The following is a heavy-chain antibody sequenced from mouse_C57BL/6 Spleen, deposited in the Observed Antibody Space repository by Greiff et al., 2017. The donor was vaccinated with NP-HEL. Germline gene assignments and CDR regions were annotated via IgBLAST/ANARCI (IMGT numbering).Heavy chain of an antibody. CDR1: GYTFTSYW. CDR3: ARGDYYGSSYDYAMDY. CDR2: IDPSDSYT. J-gene: IGHJ4*01. V-gene: IGHV1-59*01. D-gene: IGHD1-1*01. Sequence: QVQLQQPGAELVRPGTSVKLSCKASGYTFTSYWMHWVKQRPGQGLEWIGVIDPSDSYTNYNQKFKGKATLTVDTSSSTAYMQLSSLTSEDSAVYYWARGDYYGSSYDYAMDYWGQGTSVTVSS.